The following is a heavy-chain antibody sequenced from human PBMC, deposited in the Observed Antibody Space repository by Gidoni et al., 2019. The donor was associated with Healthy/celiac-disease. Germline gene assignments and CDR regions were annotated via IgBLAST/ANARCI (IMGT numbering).Heavy chain of an antibody. CDR3: ASGEDCSSTSCYGVYDY. Sequence: VQLVQSGAEVKKPRSSVKVSCKASGGTFSSSALSWVRQAPGQGLEWMGGIIPIFGTANYAQKFQGRVTITADKSTSTAYMELSSLRSEDTAVYYCASGEDCSSTSCYGVYDYWGQGTPCHRLL. V-gene: IGHV1-69*06. J-gene: IGHJ4*02. D-gene: IGHD2-2*01. CDR1: GGTFSSSA. CDR2: IIPIFGTA.